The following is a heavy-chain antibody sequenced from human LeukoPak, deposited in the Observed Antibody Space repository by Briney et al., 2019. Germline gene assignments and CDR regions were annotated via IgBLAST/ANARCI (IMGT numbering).Heavy chain of an antibody. CDR1: GXSISDYY. CDR3: ARGVGATHFDY. D-gene: IGHD1-26*01. J-gene: IGHJ4*02. CDR2: VHYSGTP. V-gene: IGHV4-59*01. Sequence: SETLSLTCTVSGXSISDYYWTWIRQPPDKGLEWIGYVHYSGTPNHNPSLKSRVTFSVDTSKNQFSLKLTSVTAADTAVYYCARGVGATHFDYWGQGILVTVSS.